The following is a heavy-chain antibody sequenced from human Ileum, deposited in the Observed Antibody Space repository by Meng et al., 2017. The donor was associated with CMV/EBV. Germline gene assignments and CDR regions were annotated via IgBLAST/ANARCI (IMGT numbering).Heavy chain of an antibody. CDR3: ARDHSNTNCWWFDP. J-gene: IGHJ5*02. CDR1: GYTFTSHW. V-gene: IGHV1-46*01. Sequence: KASGYTFTSHWMHWVRQAPGQGLEWMAVINPTGDITAYAQKFQGRVTVTTDTSTSTVYMELSSLRSDDTAIYYCARDHSNTNCWWFDPWGQGTLVTVSS. D-gene: IGHD2-2*01. CDR2: INPTGDIT.